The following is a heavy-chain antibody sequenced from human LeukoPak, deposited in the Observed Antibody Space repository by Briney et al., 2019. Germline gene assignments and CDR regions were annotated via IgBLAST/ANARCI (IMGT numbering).Heavy chain of an antibody. CDR3: ASLQWFTTGTYMDV. Sequence: SETLSLTCTVSGGSISSYYWSWIRQPPGKGLEWIGYIYTSGSTNYSPSLKSRVTISVDTSKNQFSLKLSSVTAADTAVYYCASLQWFTTGTYMDVWGKGTTVTVSS. CDR2: IYTSGST. CDR1: GGSISSYY. D-gene: IGHD1-1*01. J-gene: IGHJ6*03. V-gene: IGHV4-4*09.